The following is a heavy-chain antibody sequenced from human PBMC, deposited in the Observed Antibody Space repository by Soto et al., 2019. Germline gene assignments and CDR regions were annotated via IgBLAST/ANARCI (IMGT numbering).Heavy chain of an antibody. CDR3: ARHEPYYYDSSGYSQGAFDI. V-gene: IGHV5-10-1*01. D-gene: IGHD3-22*01. J-gene: IGHJ3*02. CDR2: IVPSDSYT. CDR1: GYSFTSYW. Sequence: GESLKISCKGSGYSFTSYWISWVRQMPGKGLEWMWRIVPSDSYTNYSPSFQGHVTISADKSISTAYLQWSSLKASDTAMYYCARHEPYYYDSSGYSQGAFDIWGQGTMVTVSS.